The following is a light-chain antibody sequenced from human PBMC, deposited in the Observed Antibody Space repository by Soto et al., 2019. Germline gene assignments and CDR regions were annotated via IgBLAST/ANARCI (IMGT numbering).Light chain of an antibody. CDR2: AAS. V-gene: IGKV1-39*01. CDR3: QQSFSDPPLS. CDR1: QSVTTY. J-gene: IGKJ4*01. Sequence: DIQLTQSPSSLSASVGDRVTITCRASQSVTTYLTWYQQKPGKAPKLLISAASSLRDGVPSRFSGSGSGTVFTLTINSLHPEDFATYYCQQSFSDPPLSFGGGTRVEVK.